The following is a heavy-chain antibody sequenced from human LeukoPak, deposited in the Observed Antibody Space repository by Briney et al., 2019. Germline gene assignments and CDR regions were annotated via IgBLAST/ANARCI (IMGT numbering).Heavy chain of an antibody. V-gene: IGHV3-15*01. Sequence: GGSLRLSCVSSGFTIGTAWMSWVRQAPGKGLEWLGHIKSEGEGATTDYAAPAKGRFAISRDDSKNMIYLQMSSLKVDDTAIYYCIAHFPYFYGFDVWGKGTTVTVSS. J-gene: IGHJ6*04. CDR2: IKSEGEGATT. CDR1: GFTIGTAW. D-gene: IGHD3-3*02. CDR3: IAHFPYFYGFDV.